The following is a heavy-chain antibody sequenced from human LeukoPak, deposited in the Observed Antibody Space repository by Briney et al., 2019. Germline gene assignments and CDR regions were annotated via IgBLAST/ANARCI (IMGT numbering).Heavy chain of an antibody. D-gene: IGHD3-22*01. J-gene: IGHJ4*02. Sequence: GASVKVSCKASGYTFTGYYMHWVRQAPGQGLEWMGWINPNSGGTNYAQKFQGRVTMTRDTSISTAYMELSRLRSDDTAVYYCARHSGTMIVVVRLDYWGQGTLVTVSS. CDR3: ARHSGTMIVVVRLDY. CDR1: GYTFTGYY. CDR2: INPNSGGT. V-gene: IGHV1-2*02.